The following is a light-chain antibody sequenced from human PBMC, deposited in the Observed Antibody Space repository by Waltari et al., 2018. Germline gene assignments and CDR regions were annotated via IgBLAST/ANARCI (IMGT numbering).Light chain of an antibody. J-gene: IGLJ2*01. Sequence: QSALTQPASVSGSPGQSITISCTGTSSDVGGYNYVPWYQQHPGKAPKLIIFYVSTRPSGVSRRFSGSKSGNTASLTISGLQAKDEADYYCSSYISSDTLELFGGGTSLTVL. V-gene: IGLV2-14*03. CDR1: SSDVGGYNY. CDR2: YVS. CDR3: SSYISSDTLEL.